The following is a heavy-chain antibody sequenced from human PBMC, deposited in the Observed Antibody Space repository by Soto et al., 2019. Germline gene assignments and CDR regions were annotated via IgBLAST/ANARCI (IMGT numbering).Heavy chain of an antibody. CDR2: LVVGSGNT. V-gene: IGHV1-58*01. CDR3: AAGQVRYFDWLLSPDDAFDL. CDR1: GFTFTSSA. Sequence: QMQLVQSGPEVKKPGTSVKVSCKASGFTFTSSAVQWVRQSRGQRLEWIGWLVVGSGNTNYAQKFQERVTITRDMATSTAYMDLSSMRSADTAVYYCAAGQVRYFDWLLSPDDAFDLWGQGTMVTVSS. J-gene: IGHJ3*01. D-gene: IGHD3-9*01.